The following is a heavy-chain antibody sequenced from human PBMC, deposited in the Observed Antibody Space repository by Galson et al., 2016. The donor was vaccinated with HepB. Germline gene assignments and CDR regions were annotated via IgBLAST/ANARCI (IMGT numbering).Heavy chain of an antibody. J-gene: IGHJ5*02. CDR1: AFTFNSYW. Sequence: SLRLSCAASAFTFNSYWMSWVRQAPGKGLEWVAYIKEDGSEKYHVDSVKGRFTISRDKAKNSLYLQMNSLRAEDTAVYYCVREGGRGGGSPWGQGALVTVSS. V-gene: IGHV3-7*03. CDR2: IKEDGSEK. D-gene: IGHD3-16*01. CDR3: VREGGRGGGSP.